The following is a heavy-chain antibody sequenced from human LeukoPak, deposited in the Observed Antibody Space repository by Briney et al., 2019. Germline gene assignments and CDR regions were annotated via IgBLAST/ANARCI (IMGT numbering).Heavy chain of an antibody. CDR2: IYTSGGT. CDR3: ARGGSSWQSFDC. D-gene: IGHD6-13*01. V-gene: IGHV4-4*07. J-gene: IGHJ5*01. CDR1: GGSISSYY. Sequence: SETLSLACTVSGGSISSYYWSWIRQPAGKGLEWIGRIYTSGGTNSNPSLKSRVTMSVDTSKNQFSLKLSSVTAADTAVYYCARGGSSWQSFDCWGQGTLVTVSS.